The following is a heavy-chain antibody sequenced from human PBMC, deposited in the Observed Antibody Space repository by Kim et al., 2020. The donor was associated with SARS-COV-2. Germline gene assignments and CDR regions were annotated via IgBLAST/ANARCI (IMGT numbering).Heavy chain of an antibody. CDR3: AAGAPGH. J-gene: IGHJ1*01. V-gene: IGHV4-34*01. Sequence: HSGSSTYTPSLKSRVSMSVDTSKNQFSLKLSSVTAADTAVYYCAAGAPGHWGQGTLVTVSS. CDR2: HSGSS.